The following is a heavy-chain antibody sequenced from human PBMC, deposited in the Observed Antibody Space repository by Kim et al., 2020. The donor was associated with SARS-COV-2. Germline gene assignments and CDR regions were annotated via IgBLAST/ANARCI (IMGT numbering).Heavy chain of an antibody. J-gene: IGHJ5*02. D-gene: IGHD4-17*01. Sequence: GGSLRLSCVASGFTFSKSRMSWVRQAPGKALEWVANINRDGSAEYYLGSVKGRFVISRDNAKNSLSLRMTNLRPEDTAVYYCAREGGDDCSATANLWGQG. CDR1: GFTFSKSR. V-gene: IGHV3-7*01. CDR3: AREGGDDCSATANL. CDR2: INRDGSAE.